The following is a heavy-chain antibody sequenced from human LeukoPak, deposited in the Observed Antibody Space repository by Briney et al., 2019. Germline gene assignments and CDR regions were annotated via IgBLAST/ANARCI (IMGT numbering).Heavy chain of an antibody. Sequence: SETLSLTCAVYGGSFSGYYWSWIRQPPGKGLEWIGEINHSEITNYTPSLKSRVTISVDTSKNQFSLKLSSVTAADTAVYYCARAVTYHDVLTGYYRDYFDYWGQGILVTVSS. J-gene: IGHJ4*02. CDR2: INHSEIT. D-gene: IGHD3-9*01. V-gene: IGHV4-34*01. CDR1: GGSFSGYY. CDR3: ARAVTYHDVLTGYYRDYFDY.